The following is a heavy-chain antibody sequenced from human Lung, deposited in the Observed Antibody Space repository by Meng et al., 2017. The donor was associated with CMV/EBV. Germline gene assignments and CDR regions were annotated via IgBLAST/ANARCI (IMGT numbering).Heavy chain of an antibody. V-gene: IGHV1-18*01. CDR2: ISSYNGRT. CDR3: AGEYYDIEGHEYDCCAP. J-gene: IGHJ5*02. D-gene: IGHD3-9*01. CDR1: CYPFISYG. Sequence: ASAKVFCKTSCYPFISYGISWVRQAPGKGLEWMGWISSYNGRTNYAKSFQGRLTLTTDTSTSTAYMELRKLRSDDTAVYYCAGEYYDIEGHEYDCCAPWGQGTXVTVAS.